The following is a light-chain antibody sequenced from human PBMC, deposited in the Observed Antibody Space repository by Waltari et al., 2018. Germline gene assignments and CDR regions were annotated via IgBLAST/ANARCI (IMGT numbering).Light chain of an antibody. CDR3: TQALQHPFT. J-gene: IGKJ5*01. Sequence: DILLTQSPLALTVTSGKPASIPCRSTHTLQHTNGNNHLNWYLQKPGQSPQLLIYVGSTRASGVPDGFTGSGSGTDFTLKISRVEAEDVGIYYCTQALQHPFTFGQGTRLEI. CDR1: HTLQHTNGNNH. CDR2: VGS. V-gene: IGKV2-28*01.